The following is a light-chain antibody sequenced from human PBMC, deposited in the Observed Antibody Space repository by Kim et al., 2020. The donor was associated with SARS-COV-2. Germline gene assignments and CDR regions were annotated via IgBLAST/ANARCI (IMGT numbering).Light chain of an antibody. Sequence: QSALTQPPSVSGSPGQSVTLSCTGTARDIGAFHRVSWYQQTPGSAPKLLIYEVTDRPSGVPGRFSGSKSGNTASLTISGLQADDEGVFYCASYTMRSTWVFGGGTQLTVL. CDR3: ASYTMRSTWV. CDR2: EVT. V-gene: IGLV2-18*02. CDR1: ARDIGAFHR. J-gene: IGLJ3*02.